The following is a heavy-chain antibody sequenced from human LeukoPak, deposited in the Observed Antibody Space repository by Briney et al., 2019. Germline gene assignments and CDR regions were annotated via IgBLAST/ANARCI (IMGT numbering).Heavy chain of an antibody. D-gene: IGHD3-22*01. CDR1: GYTFTGYY. Sequence: ASVKVSCKASGYTFTGYYMHWVRQAPGQGLEWMGWINPNSGGTNYAQKFQGRVTMTRDTSISTAYMELSRLRSDDTAVYYCARYYYDSSGYTSIPLYYFDYWGQGTLVTVSS. CDR2: INPNSGGT. CDR3: ARYYYDSSGYTSIPLYYFDY. J-gene: IGHJ4*02. V-gene: IGHV1-2*02.